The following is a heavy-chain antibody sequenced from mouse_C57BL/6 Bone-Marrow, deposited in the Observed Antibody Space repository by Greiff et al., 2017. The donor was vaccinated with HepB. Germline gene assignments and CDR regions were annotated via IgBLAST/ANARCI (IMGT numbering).Heavy chain of an antibody. CDR3: ARTLLRYYAMDY. CDR2: INPSTGGT. J-gene: IGHJ4*01. Sequence: EVQLQQSGPELVKPGASVKISCKASGYSFTGYYMNWVKRSPEKSLEWIGEINPSTGGTTYNQKFKAKATLTVDKSSSTAYMQLKSLTSEDSALYYCARTLLRYYAMDYWGQGTSVTVSS. CDR1: GYSFTGYY. V-gene: IGHV1-42*01. D-gene: IGHD1-1*01.